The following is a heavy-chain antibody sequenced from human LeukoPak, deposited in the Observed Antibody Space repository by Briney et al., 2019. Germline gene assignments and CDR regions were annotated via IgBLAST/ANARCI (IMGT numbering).Heavy chain of an antibody. J-gene: IGHJ6*03. V-gene: IGHV4-39*02. CDR1: GGSISSSNYY. CDR3: ARGRVSSSTWYSTYYYYFYMDV. CDR2: IYYSVST. D-gene: IGHD4-11*01. Sequence: PSETLSLTCTISGGSISSSNYYWGWIRQPPGKGLEWIGTIYYSVSTYYNPSLKSRVTISVDTSKNLFSLRLRSVTAADTAVYFRARGRVSSSTWYSTYYYYFYMDVWGKGTTVTVSS.